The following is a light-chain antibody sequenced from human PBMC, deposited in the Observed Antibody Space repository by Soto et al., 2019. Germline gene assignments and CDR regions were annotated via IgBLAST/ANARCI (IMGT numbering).Light chain of an antibody. CDR1: SSDIGNYDF. J-gene: IGLJ2*01. V-gene: IGLV2-14*01. CDR3: SSYSTTSSPHVL. CDR2: EVT. Sequence: QSALTQPASVSGSPGQSITISCTGTSSDIGNYDFVSWYQQVPGTAPKAMIYEVTYRPSGVSTRFSASKSGSTASLTISGIQAEDEADYYCSSYSTTSSPHVLFGGGTKLTVL.